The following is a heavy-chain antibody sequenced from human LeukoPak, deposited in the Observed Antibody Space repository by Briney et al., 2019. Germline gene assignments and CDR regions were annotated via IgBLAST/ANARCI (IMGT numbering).Heavy chain of an antibody. V-gene: IGHV4-39*01. J-gene: IGHJ4*02. Sequence: ETLSLTCTVSGGSISSTTYYWGWLRRPPGKGLEWIGSIYYSGSTYYNPSLKSRVTVSVDTSKNQFSLNLSSVTAADTAVYYCVRGSTLRHYQYWGQGTLVTVSS. CDR3: VRGSTLRHYQY. CDR1: GGSISSTTYY. CDR2: IYYSGST. D-gene: IGHD3-16*01.